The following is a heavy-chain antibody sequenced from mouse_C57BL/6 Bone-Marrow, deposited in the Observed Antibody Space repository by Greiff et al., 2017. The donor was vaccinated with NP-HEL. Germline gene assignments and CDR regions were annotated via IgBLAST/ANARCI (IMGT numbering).Heavy chain of an antibody. D-gene: IGHD3-2*02. CDR2: IDPSDSYT. CDR1: GYTFTSYW. CDR3: ALDSSGNPFAY. Sequence: VLLQQPGAELVMPGASVKLSCKASGYTFTSYWLHWVKRRPGQGLEWIGEIDPSDSYTTYNQKFKGKSTLTVDKSSSTAYMQLSSLTSEDSAVYSCALDSSGNPFAYWGQGTLVTVSA. V-gene: IGHV1-69*01. J-gene: IGHJ3*01.